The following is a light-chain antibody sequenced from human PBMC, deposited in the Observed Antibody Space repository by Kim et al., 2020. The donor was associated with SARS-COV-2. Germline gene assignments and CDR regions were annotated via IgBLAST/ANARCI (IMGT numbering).Light chain of an antibody. V-gene: IGLV6-57*02. CDR1: SGGSASNY. Sequence: GKTVTISRTGSSGGSASNYVQWYPQRPGSAPTTVLYEDNQRPSGVPDRFSGSIDSSSNSASLTISGLKTEDEADYYCQSYDSSFWVFGGGTQLTVL. CDR3: QSYDSSFWV. CDR2: EDN. J-gene: IGLJ3*02.